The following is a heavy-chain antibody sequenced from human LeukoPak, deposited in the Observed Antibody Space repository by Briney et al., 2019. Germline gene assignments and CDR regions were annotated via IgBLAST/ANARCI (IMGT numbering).Heavy chain of an antibody. CDR1: GGSFSGYY. V-gene: IGHV4-34*01. CDR3: ARVFRIVVVVAARNDAFDI. D-gene: IGHD2-15*01. Sequence: SETLSLTCAVYGGSFSGYYWSWIRQPPGKGPEWIGEINHSGSTNYNPSLKSRVTISVDTSKNQFSLKLSSVTAADTAVYYCARVFRIVVVVAARNDAFDIWGQGTMVTVSS. J-gene: IGHJ3*02. CDR2: INHSGST.